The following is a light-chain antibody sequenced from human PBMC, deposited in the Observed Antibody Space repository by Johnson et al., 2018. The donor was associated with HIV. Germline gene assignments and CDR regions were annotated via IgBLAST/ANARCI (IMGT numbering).Light chain of an antibody. CDR1: SSNIGNNY. CDR3: GTWDSSLSAYV. CDR2: DNN. Sequence: QSVLTQPPSVSAAPGQKVTISCSGSSSNIGNNYVSWYQQLPGTAPKLLIYDNNKRPSGIPDRFSGSKSGTSATLGIIELQTGDEADYYCGTWDSSLSAYVFGAGTKGAVL. V-gene: IGLV1-51*01. J-gene: IGLJ1*01.